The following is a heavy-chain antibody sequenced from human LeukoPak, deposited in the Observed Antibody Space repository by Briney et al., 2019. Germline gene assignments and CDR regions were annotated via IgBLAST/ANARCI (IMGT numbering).Heavy chain of an antibody. CDR2: FAGSDTTT. J-gene: IGHJ4*02. D-gene: IGHD3-22*01. Sequence: GGSLRLSCAASGFDFGAYEMNWVRQAPGKGLEWVAYFAGSDTTTSYADSVKGRFTISRDNARNSLYLQMNSLRAEDTALYYCTTLGYHLDSWGQGTLVTVPS. CDR3: TTLGYHLDS. V-gene: IGHV3-48*03. CDR1: GFDFGAYE.